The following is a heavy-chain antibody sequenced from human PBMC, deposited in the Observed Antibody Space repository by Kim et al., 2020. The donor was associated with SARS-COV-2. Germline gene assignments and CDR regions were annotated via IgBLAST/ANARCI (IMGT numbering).Heavy chain of an antibody. CDR2: ISEDGSNK. J-gene: IGHJ4*02. D-gene: IGHD1-20*01. CDR1: GFTFSSYA. V-gene: IGHV3-30-3*01. Sequence: GGSLRLSCAASGFTFSSYAMHWVRQAPGKGLEWVAVISEDGSNKYYADSVKGRFTISRDNSKNTLYLQMNSLRAEDTAVYYCARDRFYNWNRKGYFDYWGAGTPVTASS. CDR3: ARDRFYNWNRKGYFDY.